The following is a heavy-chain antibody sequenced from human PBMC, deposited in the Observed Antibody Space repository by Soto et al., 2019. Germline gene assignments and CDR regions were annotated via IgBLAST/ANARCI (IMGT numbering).Heavy chain of an antibody. J-gene: IGHJ3*02. D-gene: IGHD6-13*01. Sequence: QLQLQESGPGLVKPSETLSLTCTVSGGSISSSSYYWGWIRQPPGKGLEWIGSIYYSGSTYYNPSLKSRVTISVDTSKNQFSLKLSSVTAADTAVYYCASTHSSYDAFDIWGQGTMVTVSS. CDR2: IYYSGST. V-gene: IGHV4-39*01. CDR1: GGSISSSSYY. CDR3: ASTHSSYDAFDI.